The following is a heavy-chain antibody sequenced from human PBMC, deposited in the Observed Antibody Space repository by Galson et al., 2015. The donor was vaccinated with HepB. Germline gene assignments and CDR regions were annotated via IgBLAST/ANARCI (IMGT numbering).Heavy chain of an antibody. CDR2: INAGNGNT. D-gene: IGHD3-3*01. CDR3: ARDRYDFWSGYSH. J-gene: IGHJ4*02. Sequence: SVKVSCKASGYTFTSYGMHWVRQAPGQRFEWMGWINAGNGNTKYSQKFQGRVTITGDTSATTAYMELSSLRSEDTAIYYCARDRYDFWSGYSHWGQGTLVTVSS. V-gene: IGHV1-3*01. CDR1: GYTFTSYG.